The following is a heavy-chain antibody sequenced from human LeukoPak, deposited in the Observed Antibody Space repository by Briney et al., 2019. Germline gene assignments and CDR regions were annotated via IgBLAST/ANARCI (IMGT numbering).Heavy chain of an antibody. V-gene: IGHV7-4-1*02. CDR1: GYTLTSFA. D-gene: IGHD1-14*01. CDR3: AREPFLDVSRINWFDP. CDR2: INTNTGNP. Sequence: GASVKISCKASGYTLTSFAMHWVRQAPGQGLEWMGWINTNTGNPTYAQGFTGRFVFSLDTSVSTAYLQISSLKAEDTAVYYCAREPFLDVSRINWFDPWGQGTLVTVSS. J-gene: IGHJ5*02.